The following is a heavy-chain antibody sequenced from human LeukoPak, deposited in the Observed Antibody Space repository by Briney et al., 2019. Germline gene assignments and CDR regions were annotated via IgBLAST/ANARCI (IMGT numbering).Heavy chain of an antibody. J-gene: IGHJ4*02. CDR2: ISGRTSTI. CDR3: ARLVGASTLIDY. D-gene: IGHD1-26*01. V-gene: IGHV3-48*04. Sequence: SGGSLRLSCAASGFTFSSYSMNWVRQAPGKGLEWLAYISGRTSTIHYADSVRGWFTISRDNAKKSLYLEMNSLRGEDTGVYYCARLVGASTLIDYWGQGTLVTVSS. CDR1: GFTFSSYS.